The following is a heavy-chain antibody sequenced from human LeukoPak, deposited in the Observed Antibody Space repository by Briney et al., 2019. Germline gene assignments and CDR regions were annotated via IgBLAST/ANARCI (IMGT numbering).Heavy chain of an antibody. J-gene: IGHJ4*02. CDR3: ARDRLRDLFPFDY. Sequence: PGGSLRLSCAASGLTFNSYAMHWVRQAPGKGLEWVTVISFDGSNKYYADSVKGRFTISRDNSKNTLYLQMNSLRPEDTAVYYCARDRLRDLFPFDYWGQGTLVTVSS. CDR1: GLTFNSYA. V-gene: IGHV3-30-3*01. D-gene: IGHD2-21*01. CDR2: ISFDGSNK.